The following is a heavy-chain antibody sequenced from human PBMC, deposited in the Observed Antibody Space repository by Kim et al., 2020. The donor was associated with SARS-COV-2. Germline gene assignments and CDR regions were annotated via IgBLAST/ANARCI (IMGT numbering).Heavy chain of an antibody. V-gene: IGHV1-18*01. Sequence: ASVKVSCKASGYTFTSYGISWVRQAPGQGLEWMGWISAYNGNTNYAQKLQGRVTMTTDTSTSTAYMELRSLRSDDTAVYYCASGPFPSSYLGEGFDYWGQGTLVTVSS. CDR3: ASGPFPSSYLGEGFDY. CDR1: GYTFTSYG. D-gene: IGHD6-6*01. J-gene: IGHJ4*02. CDR2: ISAYNGNT.